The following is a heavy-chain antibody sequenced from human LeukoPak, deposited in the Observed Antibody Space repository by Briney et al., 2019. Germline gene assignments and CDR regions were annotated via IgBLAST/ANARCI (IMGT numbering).Heavy chain of an antibody. CDR3: ASRAYGWSLPDYYYYMDV. V-gene: IGHV4-59*08. CDR1: GRPLSSYY. D-gene: IGHD6-19*01. J-gene: IGHJ6*03. Sequence: SEPLSLTCTVRGRPLSSYYWSWLRQPPEKGLEWFGYVYYSGSTNYNPSLKSRVTISVDTSKNQFSLKLSSVTAADTAVYYWASRAYGWSLPDYYYYMDVWGKGTTVTVSS. CDR2: VYYSGST.